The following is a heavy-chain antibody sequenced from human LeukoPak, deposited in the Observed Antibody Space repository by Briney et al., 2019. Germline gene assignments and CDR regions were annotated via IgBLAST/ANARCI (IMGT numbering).Heavy chain of an antibody. J-gene: IGHJ3*02. CDR3: ARHLDYDSSGDAFDI. V-gene: IGHV4-59*08. Sequence: PSETLSLTCTVSGYSFSNYYWSWIRQPPGRGLEWIGYIHHGGSYDHNPSLKSRLTMSPETSKNQFSLKLSSVTAADTAVYYCARHLDYDSSGDAFDIWGQGTRVTVSS. CDR1: GYSFSNYY. CDR2: IHHGGSY. D-gene: IGHD3-22*01.